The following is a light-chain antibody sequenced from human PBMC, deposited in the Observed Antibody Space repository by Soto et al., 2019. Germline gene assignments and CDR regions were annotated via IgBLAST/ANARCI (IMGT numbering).Light chain of an antibody. V-gene: IGKV1-9*01. CDR1: QTIDNY. CDR2: LAS. J-gene: IGKJ1*01. CDR3: QQLDSNPPWT. Sequence: IQLTQSPSSLSASVGDTVTISCRASQTIDNYLAWYQQYPGRALKLLIYLASTLQSGVPSRFSGSGSGTDFTLTITSLQPEDFGTYYCQQLDSNPPWTFGQGTRVEIK.